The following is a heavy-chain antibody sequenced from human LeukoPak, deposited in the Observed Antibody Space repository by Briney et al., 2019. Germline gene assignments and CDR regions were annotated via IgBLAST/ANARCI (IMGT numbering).Heavy chain of an antibody. D-gene: IGHD1-26*01. Sequence: GGSLRLSCEASGFTFSDSAMGWVRQASGRGLEWVSIISASGSNSYDADSVNGRFTVSRDSSKNTLHLQMNSLRAEGTAVYYCARDIELSCWGQGTLATVSS. CDR2: ISASGSNS. CDR3: ARDIELSC. V-gene: IGHV3-23*01. CDR1: GFTFSDSA. J-gene: IGHJ4*02.